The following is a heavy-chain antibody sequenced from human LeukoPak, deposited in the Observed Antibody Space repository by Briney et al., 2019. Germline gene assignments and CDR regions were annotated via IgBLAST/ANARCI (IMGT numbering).Heavy chain of an antibody. D-gene: IGHD2-8*01. V-gene: IGHV3-74*01. J-gene: IGHJ5*02. Sequence: PGGSLRLSCAASGFTFSSYWMHWVRQAPGKGLVWVSRINSDESSATYADSVKGRFTISRDNAKNMVYLQMNSLRAEDTAVYYCVIDPAPSNWFDPWGQGTLVTVSS. CDR2: INSDESSA. CDR3: VIDPAPSNWFDP. CDR1: GFTFSSYW.